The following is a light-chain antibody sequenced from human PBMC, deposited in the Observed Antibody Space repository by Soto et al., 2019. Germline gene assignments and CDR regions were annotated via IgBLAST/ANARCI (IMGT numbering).Light chain of an antibody. Sequence: IQVTPSPSSVSASVGDRVTITCRASQTISTYLNWYQQKPGKAPKLLIYGASSLQSGVPSRFSGSGSGTDFTLTISSLQPEDFGTYYCQQSFSTPRTFGQGTKVDIK. J-gene: IGKJ1*01. CDR3: QQSFSTPRT. CDR2: GAS. CDR1: QTISTY. V-gene: IGKV1-39*01.